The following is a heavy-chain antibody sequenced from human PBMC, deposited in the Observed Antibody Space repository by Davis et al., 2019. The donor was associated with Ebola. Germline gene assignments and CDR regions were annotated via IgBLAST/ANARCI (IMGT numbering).Heavy chain of an antibody. CDR1: GFTFSDYY. CDR3: ARGDFYYGVDV. J-gene: IGHJ6*02. CDR2: MYSGGTT. V-gene: IGHV3-53*01. Sequence: GGSLRLSCAASGFTFSDYYMTWVRQAPGKGLQWVSIMYSGGTTYYADSVKGRFTISRDSSKNTVYLQMNNLRAEDTAVYYCARGDFYYGVDVWGQGTTVTVAS.